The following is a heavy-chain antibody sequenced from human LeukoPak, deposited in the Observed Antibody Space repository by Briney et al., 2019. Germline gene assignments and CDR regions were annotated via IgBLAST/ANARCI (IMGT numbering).Heavy chain of an antibody. CDR2: ISSSSSTI. J-gene: IGHJ4*02. CDR1: GLTFRSYW. Sequence: GGSLRLSCAASGLTFRSYWMSWVRQAPGKGLEWVSYISSSSSTIHYADSVKGRFTISRDNAKNSLYLQMNSLRAEDTAVYYCARDATQYLRYGYFDYWGPGILVTVSS. D-gene: IGHD3-9*01. CDR3: ARDATQYLRYGYFDY. V-gene: IGHV3-48*01.